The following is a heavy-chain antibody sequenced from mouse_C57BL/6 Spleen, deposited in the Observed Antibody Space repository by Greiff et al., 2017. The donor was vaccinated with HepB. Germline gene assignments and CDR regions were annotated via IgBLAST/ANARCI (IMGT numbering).Heavy chain of an antibody. CDR1: GFSLTSYA. D-gene: IGHD1-1*01. CDR2: IWTGGGT. V-gene: IGHV2-9-1*01. Sequence: VHLVESGPGLVAPSQSLSITCTVSGFSLTSYAISWVRQPPGKGLEWLGVIWTGGGTNYNSALKSRLSISKDNSKSQVFLKMNSLQTDDTARYYCARHYYGSSYWYFDVWGTGTTVTVSS. J-gene: IGHJ1*03. CDR3: ARHYYGSSYWYFDV.